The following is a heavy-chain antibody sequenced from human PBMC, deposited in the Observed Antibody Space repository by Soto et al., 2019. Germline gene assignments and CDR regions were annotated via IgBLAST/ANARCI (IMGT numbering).Heavy chain of an antibody. CDR3: ARADDFSDRFVY. J-gene: IGHJ4*02. Sequence: SETLSLTSTVSGGSISSGDFYWSWIRQPPGKGLELIGNIYYSGSTYYNPSLRSRAIMSVDTSQNQFSLKLSSLTAADTAVYFCARADDFSDRFVYWGQGVLVT. CDR2: IYYSGST. CDR1: GGSISSGDFY. D-gene: IGHD4-17*01. V-gene: IGHV4-30-4*01.